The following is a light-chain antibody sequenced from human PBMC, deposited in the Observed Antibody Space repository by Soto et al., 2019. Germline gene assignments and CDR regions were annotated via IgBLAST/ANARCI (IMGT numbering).Light chain of an antibody. CDR3: QQRDSWPIT. J-gene: IGKJ5*01. V-gene: IGKV3-11*01. Sequence: EIVLTLSQASLSLSPCEGATLSVRASQSVDSYLVWYQQKPGQAPRLLIFGASNRATGIPPRFSGSGSGTDFTLTINSLEPDDFAVYYCQQRDSWPITFGQGTRLEIK. CDR2: GAS. CDR1: QSVDSY.